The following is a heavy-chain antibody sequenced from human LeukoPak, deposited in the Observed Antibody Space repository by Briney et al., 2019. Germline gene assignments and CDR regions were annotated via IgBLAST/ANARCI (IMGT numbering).Heavy chain of an antibody. CDR3: ARFGVIIPFDY. J-gene: IGHJ4*02. D-gene: IGHD3-10*01. CDR2: IYYSGST. V-gene: IGHV4-39*07. Sequence: SETLSLTCTVSGGSISSSSYYWGWIRQPPGKGLEWIGSIYYSGSTYYNPSLKSRVTISVDTSKNQFSLKLSSVTAADTAVYYCARFGVIIPFDYWGQGTLVTVSS. CDR1: GGSISSSSYY.